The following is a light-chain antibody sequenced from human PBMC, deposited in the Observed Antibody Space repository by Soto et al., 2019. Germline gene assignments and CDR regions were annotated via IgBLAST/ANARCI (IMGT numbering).Light chain of an antibody. CDR1: QRVSSSY. CDR3: QQYGSSPGT. Sequence: EIVLTQSPGTLSLSPGERATLSCRASQRVSSSYLAWYQQKPGQAPRLLIYGESSRAAGIPDRFSGSGSGTDFTLTISRLEPEDFAVYYCQQYGSSPGTFGQGTKVEIK. J-gene: IGKJ1*01. CDR2: GES. V-gene: IGKV3-20*01.